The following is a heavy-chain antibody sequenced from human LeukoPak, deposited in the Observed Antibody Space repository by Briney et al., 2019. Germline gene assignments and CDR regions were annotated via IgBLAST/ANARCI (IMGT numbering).Heavy chain of an antibody. V-gene: IGHV5-51*01. CDR1: GYSFTSYW. D-gene: IGHD1-20*01. CDR2: IYPGDSDT. CDR3: ARGRDKWNDGVSYGMDV. J-gene: IGHJ6*02. Sequence: GESLKISCKGSGYSFTSYWIGWVRQMPGKGLEWMGIIYPGDSDTRYSPSFQGQVTISADKSISTAYLQWSSLKASDTAMYYCARGRDKWNDGVSYGMDVWGQGTTVTVSS.